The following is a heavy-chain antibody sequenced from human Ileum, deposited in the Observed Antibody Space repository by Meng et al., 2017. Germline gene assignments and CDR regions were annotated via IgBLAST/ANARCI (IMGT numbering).Heavy chain of an antibody. D-gene: IGHD6-13*01. Sequence: GSLRLSCTVSGDSISSYYWSWIRQPPGKGLEWIGHIYYSGSTSYSPSLKSRVTISVDTSKNQFSLRLISVTTADTAVYYCARGTRYSSSWTNWFDPWGQGTLVTGSS. V-gene: IGHV4-59*01. CDR1: GDSISSYY. CDR3: ARGTRYSSSWTNWFDP. J-gene: IGHJ5*02. CDR2: IYYSGST.